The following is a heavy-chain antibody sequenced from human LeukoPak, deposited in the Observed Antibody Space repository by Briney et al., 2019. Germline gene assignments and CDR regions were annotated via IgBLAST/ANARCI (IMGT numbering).Heavy chain of an antibody. Sequence: SQTLSLTCTVSGASISGGTYSWTWIRQPPGKGLEWIGYIYPSGRTFYNPSLQGRVTISVDRSKNQFSLRLNSVTAADTAVFYCARAPRHNSGTSYKFDASDVWGQGTVVTVSS. V-gene: IGHV4-30-2*01. J-gene: IGHJ3*01. D-gene: IGHD3-10*01. CDR1: GASISGGTYS. CDR3: ARAPRHNSGTSYKFDASDV. CDR2: IYPSGRT.